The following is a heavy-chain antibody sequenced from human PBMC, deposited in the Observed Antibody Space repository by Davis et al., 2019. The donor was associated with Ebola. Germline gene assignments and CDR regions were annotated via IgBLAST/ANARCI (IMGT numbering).Heavy chain of an antibody. V-gene: IGHV4-39*01. CDR1: GGSTSSSSYY. CDR2: INHSGST. J-gene: IGHJ4*02. Sequence: MPGGSLRLSCTVSGGSTSSSSYYWSWIRQPPGKGLEWIGEINHSGSTNYNLSLKSRVTISVDTSKNQFSLKLSSVTAADTAVYYCAINREYNWNGSPTPPGWDYWGQGTLVTVSS. CDR3: AINREYNWNGSPTPPGWDY. D-gene: IGHD1-1*01.